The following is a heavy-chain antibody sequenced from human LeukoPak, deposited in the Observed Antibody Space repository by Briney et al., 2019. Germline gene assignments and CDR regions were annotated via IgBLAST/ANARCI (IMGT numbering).Heavy chain of an antibody. D-gene: IGHD4-11*01. CDR2: IKQDGSEK. CDR1: GFTFSTYW. CDR3: ARELSNYYFDC. Sequence: GGSLRLSCAASGFTFSTYWMHWVRQAPGKGLEWVANIKQDGSEKYYVDSVRGRFSISRDNAKNSLFLQMNSLRAEDTAVYYCARELSNYYFDCWGQGTLVTVSS. J-gene: IGHJ4*02. V-gene: IGHV3-7*01.